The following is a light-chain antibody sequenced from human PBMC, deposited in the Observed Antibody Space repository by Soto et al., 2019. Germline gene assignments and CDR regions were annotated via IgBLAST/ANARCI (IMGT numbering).Light chain of an antibody. CDR2: DAS. CDR3: QQHSNWPPVLT. J-gene: IGKJ4*01. V-gene: IGKV3-11*01. CDR1: QSVSSY. Sequence: EIVLTQSPATLSLSPGERATLSCRASQSVSSYLAWYQQKPGQAPRLLIYDASNRATGIPARFSGSGSGTDFTLTISSLEPEDFAVYYCQQHSNWPPVLTFGGGTKV.